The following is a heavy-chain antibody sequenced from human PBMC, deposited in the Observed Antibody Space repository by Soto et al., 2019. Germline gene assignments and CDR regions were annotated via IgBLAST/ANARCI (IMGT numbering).Heavy chain of an antibody. CDR1: GFSLSTSGVG. D-gene: IGHD6-13*01. CDR2: IYWNDDK. CDR3: ARRLLGVAALRYYYYGMDV. J-gene: IGHJ6*02. Sequence: SGPTLVNPTQTLTLTCTFSGFSLSTSGVGVGWIRQPPGKALEWLALIYWNDDKRYSPSLKSRLTITKDTSKNQVVLTMTNMDPVDTATYYCARRLLGVAALRYYYYGMDVWGQGTTVTVSS. V-gene: IGHV2-5*01.